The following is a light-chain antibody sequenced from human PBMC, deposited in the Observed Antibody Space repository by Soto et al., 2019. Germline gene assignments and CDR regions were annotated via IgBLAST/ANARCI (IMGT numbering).Light chain of an antibody. Sequence: DIQLTQSPSFLPASVGDGVTITCRASQGISSNLAWYQQKPGKAPNLLIYAASTLQSGVPSRFSGSGSGTEFTLTISSLQPDDFATYYCQQLNNYPFTFGPGTKVDIK. J-gene: IGKJ3*01. CDR1: QGISSN. CDR3: QQLNNYPFT. V-gene: IGKV1-9*01. CDR2: AAS.